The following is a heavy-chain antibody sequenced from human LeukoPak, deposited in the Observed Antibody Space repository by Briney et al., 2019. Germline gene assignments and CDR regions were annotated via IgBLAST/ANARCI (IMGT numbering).Heavy chain of an antibody. D-gene: IGHD3-22*01. J-gene: IGHJ4*02. CDR2: IYYSGST. CDR3: AGGETYYYDNSPYVDS. Sequence: PSETLSLTCTVSSGSISSDDYYWSWIRQPPGKGLEWIGSIYYSGSTYYSPSFKSRLSISIDTSKNQFSLKLSSVTAADTAVYYCAGGETYYYDNSPYVDSWGQGTLVTVSS. V-gene: IGHV4-30-4*01. CDR1: SGSISSDDYY.